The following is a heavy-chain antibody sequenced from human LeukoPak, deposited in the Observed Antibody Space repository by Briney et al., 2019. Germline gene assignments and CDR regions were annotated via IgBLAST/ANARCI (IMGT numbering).Heavy chain of an antibody. CDR2: INWNGGST. CDR1: GFTFDDYG. V-gene: IGHV3-20*01. Sequence: GGSLRLSCAASGFTFDDYGMSWVRQAPGKGLEWVSGINWNGGSTGYADSVKGRFTISRDNAKNSLYLQMNSLRAEDTALYHCARGPYGSGSYEYYFDYWGQGTLVTVSS. D-gene: IGHD3-10*01. CDR3: ARGPYGSGSYEYYFDY. J-gene: IGHJ4*02.